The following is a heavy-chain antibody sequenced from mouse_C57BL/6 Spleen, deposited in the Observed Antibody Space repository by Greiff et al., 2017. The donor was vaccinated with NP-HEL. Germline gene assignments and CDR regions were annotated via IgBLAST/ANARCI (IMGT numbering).Heavy chain of an antibody. CDR2: IDPSDSYT. V-gene: IGHV1-69*01. CDR1: GYTFTSYW. Sequence: QVQLQQPGAELVMPGASVKLSCKASGYTFTSYWMHWVKQRPGQGLEWIGEIDPSDSYTNYNQKFKGKSTLTVDKSSNTAYLQLSSLTSEDAAVYYCVGEIGDAMEYWGEGNSDTASS. CDR3: VGEIGDAMEY. J-gene: IGHJ4*01. D-gene: IGHD4-1*01.